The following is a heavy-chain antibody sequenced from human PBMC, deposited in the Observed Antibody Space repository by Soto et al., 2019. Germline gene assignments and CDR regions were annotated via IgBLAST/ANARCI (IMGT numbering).Heavy chain of an antibody. CDR1: GFTFSSYA. V-gene: IGHV3-23*01. D-gene: IGHD3-3*01. Sequence: GGSLRLSCAASGFTFSSYAMSWVRQAPGKGLEWVSAISGSGGSTYYADSVKGRFTISRDNSKNTLYLQMNSLRAEDTAVYYCAKGGARDFWSGYLDYYYYGMDVWGQGTTVTVSS. J-gene: IGHJ6*02. CDR3: AKGGARDFWSGYLDYYYYGMDV. CDR2: ISGSGGST.